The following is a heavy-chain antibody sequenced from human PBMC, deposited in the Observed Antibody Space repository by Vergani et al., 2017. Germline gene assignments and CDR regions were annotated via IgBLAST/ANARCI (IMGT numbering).Heavy chain of an antibody. CDR1: GFTFSACP. D-gene: IGHD2-2*01. J-gene: IGHJ4*02. CDR3: AKAFSQSPEPDIVVVPAAMSEGYFDY. Sequence: EVQLLQSGGGVIQPGGSVRLSCAASGFTFSACPMTWVRQAPGKGLEWVSAISARYPSTYYADSVKGRFTISRDNSKNTLYLQMNILRAEDTAVYYCAKAFSQSPEPDIVVVPAAMSEGYFDYWGQGTLVTVSS. V-gene: IGHV3-23*01. CDR2: ISARYPST.